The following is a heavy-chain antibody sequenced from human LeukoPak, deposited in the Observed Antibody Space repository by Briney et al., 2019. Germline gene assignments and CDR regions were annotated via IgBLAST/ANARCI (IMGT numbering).Heavy chain of an antibody. CDR2: ISASGANR. Sequence: PGGTLRLSCAASGFTFNRYGMSWVRQAPGKGLEWVSGISASGANRYYADSVKGRFTISRDNSRDTLSVQINSLRAEDTALYYCARDPIRFLEWSDYMDVWGKGTTVSVSS. J-gene: IGHJ6*03. D-gene: IGHD3-3*01. CDR1: GFTFNRYG. V-gene: IGHV3-23*01. CDR3: ARDPIRFLEWSDYMDV.